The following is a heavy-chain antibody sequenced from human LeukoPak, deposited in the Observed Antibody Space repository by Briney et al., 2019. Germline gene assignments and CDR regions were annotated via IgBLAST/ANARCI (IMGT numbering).Heavy chain of an antibody. CDR1: GGSISSYY. V-gene: IGHV4-59*01. J-gene: IGHJ3*02. CDR3: ARGGHGYDFWSGPGFGAFDI. D-gene: IGHD3-3*01. Sequence: SETLSLTCTVSGGSISSYYWSWIRQPPGKGLEWIGYIYYSGSTNYNPSLKSRVTISVDTSKNQFSLKLSSVTAADTAVYYCARGGHGYDFWSGPGFGAFDIWGQGTMVTVSS. CDR2: IYYSGST.